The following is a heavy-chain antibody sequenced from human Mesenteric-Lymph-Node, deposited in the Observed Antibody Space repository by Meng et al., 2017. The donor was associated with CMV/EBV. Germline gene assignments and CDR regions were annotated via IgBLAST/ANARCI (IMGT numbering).Heavy chain of an antibody. CDR1: GYTFTGYY. CDR2: INPNSGGT. D-gene: IGHD3-10*01. CDR3: ARYADAVRDAFDI. V-gene: IGHV1-2*02. J-gene: IGHJ3*02. Sequence: ASVKVSCKASGYTFTGYYMHWVRQAPGQGLEWMGWINPNSGGTNYAQKFQGRVTMTRDTSISTAYMELSRLRSDDTAVYYCARYADAVRDAFDIWGQGTMVTVSS.